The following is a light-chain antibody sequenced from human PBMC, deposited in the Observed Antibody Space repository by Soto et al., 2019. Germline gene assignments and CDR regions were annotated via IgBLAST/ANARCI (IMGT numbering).Light chain of an antibody. CDR3: QQYNGT. V-gene: IGKV1-5*03. CDR2: KAS. CDR1: QSISNW. Sequence: DIQMTQSPSTLSASVRDRVTITCRASQSISNWLAWYQQKPGKAPKLLIYKASSLESGVPSRFSGSGSGTEFILTIRSLQPDYFATFSCQQYNGTFGQGTKVDIK. J-gene: IGKJ1*01.